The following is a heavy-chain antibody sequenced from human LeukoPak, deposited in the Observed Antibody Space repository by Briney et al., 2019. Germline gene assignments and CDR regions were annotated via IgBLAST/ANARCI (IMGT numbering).Heavy chain of an antibody. Sequence: GASVKVSCKASGYTFTGYYMHWVRQAPGQGLEWMGRINPNSGGTNYAQKFQGRVTMTRDTSISTTCMELSRLRSDDTAVYYCARDQSVAGTGFDYWGQGTLVTVSS. CDR1: GYTFTGYY. CDR2: INPNSGGT. CDR3: ARDQSVAGTGFDY. D-gene: IGHD6-19*01. J-gene: IGHJ4*02. V-gene: IGHV1-2*06.